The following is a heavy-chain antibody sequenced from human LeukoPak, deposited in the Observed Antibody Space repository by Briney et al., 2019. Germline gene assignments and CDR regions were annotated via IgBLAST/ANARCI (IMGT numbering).Heavy chain of an antibody. CDR1: GFTFNASC. Sequence: GGSLRLSCAASGFTFNASCMNWVRQAPGKGLEWVSYISSYSGTIYYADSVKGRFTISRDNAKNSLYLQMNSLRAEDTAMYYCARTLNDFLATWGQGTLVTVSS. CDR2: ISSYSGTI. CDR3: ARTLNDFLAT. J-gene: IGHJ4*02. D-gene: IGHD3-3*01. V-gene: IGHV3-48*01.